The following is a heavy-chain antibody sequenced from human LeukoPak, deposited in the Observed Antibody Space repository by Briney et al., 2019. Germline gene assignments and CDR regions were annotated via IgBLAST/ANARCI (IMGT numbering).Heavy chain of an antibody. CDR3: ARHLPSTTGRSYFDY. J-gene: IGHJ4*02. V-gene: IGHV4-59*08. Sequence: SETLSLTCTVSGGSISSYYWSWIRQPPGKGLGWIGYIYYSGSTNYNPSLKSRVTISVDTSKNQFSLKLSSVTAADTAVYYCARHLPSTTGRSYFDYWGQGTLVTVSS. CDR2: IYYSGST. CDR1: GGSISSYY. D-gene: IGHD1-1*01.